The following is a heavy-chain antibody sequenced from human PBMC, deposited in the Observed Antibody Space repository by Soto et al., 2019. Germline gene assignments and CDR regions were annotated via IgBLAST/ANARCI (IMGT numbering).Heavy chain of an antibody. D-gene: IGHD6-6*01. Sequence: PSETLSLTCTVSGGSSSSYYWSWIRQPPGKGLEWIGYIYYSGSTNYNPSLKSRVTISVDTSKNQFSLKLSSVTAADTAVYYCARHSSSGLLHDLDVWGKGTTVTVSS. CDR2: IYYSGST. CDR1: GGSSSSYY. V-gene: IGHV4-59*08. J-gene: IGHJ6*04. CDR3: ARHSSSGLLHDLDV.